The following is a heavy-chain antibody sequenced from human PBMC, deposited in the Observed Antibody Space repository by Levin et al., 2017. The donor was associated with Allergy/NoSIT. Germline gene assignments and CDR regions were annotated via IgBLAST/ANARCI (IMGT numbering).Heavy chain of an antibody. CDR2: IKSKTDGETT. D-gene: IGHD2-2*01. J-gene: IGHJ4*02. CDR3: MKGYCSSATCYRSSDFDF. Sequence: KGLEWIGRIKSKTDGETTDYAAPVKGRFTISRDDSKNTLYLQMNSLKTEDTAVYYCMKGYCSSATCYRSSDFDFWGQGTLVTVSS. V-gene: IGHV3-15*01.